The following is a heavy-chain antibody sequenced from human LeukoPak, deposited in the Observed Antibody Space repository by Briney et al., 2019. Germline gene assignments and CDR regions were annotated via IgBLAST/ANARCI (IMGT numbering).Heavy chain of an antibody. J-gene: IGHJ5*02. D-gene: IGHD2-21*01. CDR3: ARDAIVDGRFDP. CDR1: GFTFSSFE. Sequence: GGSLRLSCAASGFTFSSFEMNWVRQAPGKGLEWLSYISSGGTTIYYADSVKGRFTISRDNAKNSLYLQMNSLRAEETAVYFCARDAIVDGRFDPWGQGTLVTVSS. V-gene: IGHV3-48*03. CDR2: ISSGGTTI.